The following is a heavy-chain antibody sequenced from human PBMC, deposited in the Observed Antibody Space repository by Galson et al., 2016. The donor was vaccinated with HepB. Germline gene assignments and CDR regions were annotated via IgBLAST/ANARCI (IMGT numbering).Heavy chain of an antibody. Sequence: SLRLSCAGSGFIFGDYNMTWFRQAPGKGLEWVGFVRNKDYGETTEYAASVKGRFTISRDDSKSIAYLQVSTLKNEDTAMYYCTRAFPHSSAMGDYWGQGTLVTVS. CDR2: VRNKDYGETT. V-gene: IGHV3-49*03. CDR3: TRAFPHSSAMGDY. J-gene: IGHJ4*02. D-gene: IGHD6-19*01. CDR1: GFIFGDYN.